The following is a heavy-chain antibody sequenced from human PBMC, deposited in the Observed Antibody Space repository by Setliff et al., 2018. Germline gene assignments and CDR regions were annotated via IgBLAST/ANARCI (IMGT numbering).Heavy chain of an antibody. CDR1: GFAFNTYW. CDR3: ARARYSNFLNWFDP. D-gene: IGHD4-4*01. J-gene: IGHJ5*02. Sequence: GGSLRLSCAASGFAFNTYWMHWVRQAPGKGLEWVALISKDDTKKYLADSVKGRFTISRDSSRNTVDLQMNSLRADDTAVYYCARARYSNFLNWFDPWGQGTLVTVSS. V-gene: IGHV3-30*03. CDR2: ISKDDTKK.